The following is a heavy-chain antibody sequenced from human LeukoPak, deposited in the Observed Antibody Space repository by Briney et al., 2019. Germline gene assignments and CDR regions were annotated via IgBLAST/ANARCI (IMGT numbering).Heavy chain of an antibody. J-gene: IGHJ4*02. CDR3: ARRDYGGKHFDY. Sequence: GESLKISCKGSGYSFTSYWIAWVRQMPGKGLEWMGIIYPGDSDTRYSPSLQGQVIISADKSISSAYLQLSSLKASDTAMYYCARRDYGGKHFDYWGQGTLVTVSS. V-gene: IGHV5-51*01. CDR1: GYSFTSYW. D-gene: IGHD4-23*01. CDR2: IYPGDSDT.